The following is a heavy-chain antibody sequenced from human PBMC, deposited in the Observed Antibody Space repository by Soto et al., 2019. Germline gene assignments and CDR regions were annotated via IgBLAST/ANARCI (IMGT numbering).Heavy chain of an antibody. CDR2: ISGSGGST. J-gene: IGHJ6*02. CDR3: AKRAEYSYGLDSYNNYGMDV. D-gene: IGHD5-18*01. CDR1: GFTFSSYA. Sequence: PGGSLRLSCAASGFTFSSYAMSWVRQAPGKGLEWVSAISGSGGSTYYADSVKGRFTISRDNSKKTLYLQMNSLRAEDTAVYYCAKRAEYSYGLDSYNNYGMDVGAQGTRFTFP. V-gene: IGHV3-23*01.